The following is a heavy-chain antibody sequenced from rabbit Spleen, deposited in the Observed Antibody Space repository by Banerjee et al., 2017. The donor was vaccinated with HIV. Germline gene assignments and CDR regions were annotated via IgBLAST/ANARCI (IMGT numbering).Heavy chain of an antibody. J-gene: IGHJ4*01. Sequence: QEQLVESGGGLVQPEGSLTLTCTASGFSFSSSYNMCWVRQAPGKGPEWIACIDLGDGSAKYASWAKGRFTISRTTSLNTVTLQMTSLTGADTATYFCARKGHASGWWLDFWGPGTLVTVS. CDR3: ARKGHASGWWLDF. CDR1: GFSFSSSYN. V-gene: IGHV1S47*01. D-gene: IGHD4-1*01. CDR2: IDLGDGSA.